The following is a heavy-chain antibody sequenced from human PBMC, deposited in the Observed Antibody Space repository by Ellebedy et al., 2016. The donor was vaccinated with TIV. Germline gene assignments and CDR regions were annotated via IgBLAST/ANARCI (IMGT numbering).Heavy chain of an antibody. CDR1: GGSISSGGYY. CDR2: IYYSGSN. J-gene: IGHJ4*02. V-gene: IGHV4-31*03. CDR3: SRGFTDCGGDCYNYYYFDY. D-gene: IGHD2-21*02. Sequence: MPSETLSLTCTVSGGSISSGGYYRSWIRQHPGKGLEWIGYIYYSGSNYYNPSLKSRVTISVDTSKNQFSLKLSSVTAADTAVYYCSRGFTDCGGDCYNYYYFDYWGQGTLVTVSS.